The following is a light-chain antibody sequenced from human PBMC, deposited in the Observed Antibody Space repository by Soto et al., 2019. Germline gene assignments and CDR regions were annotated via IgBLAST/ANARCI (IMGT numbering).Light chain of an antibody. CDR2: DAS. Sequence: ERVMTQYPATLSLSHGERATLSCRASQSVTNYIAWYQQRPGQAPRLLIYDASNRATGIPARFSGSGSGTDFTLTISSLEPEDFAVYYCQQRSNLITFGQGTRLEIK. CDR1: QSVTNY. V-gene: IGKV3-11*01. J-gene: IGKJ5*01. CDR3: QQRSNLIT.